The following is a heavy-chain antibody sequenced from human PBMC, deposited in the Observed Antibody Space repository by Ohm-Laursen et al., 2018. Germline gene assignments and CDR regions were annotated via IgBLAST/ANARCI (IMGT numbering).Heavy chain of an antibody. D-gene: IGHD5-24*01. V-gene: IGHV4-31*03. CDR1: GGSISSGGYY. CDR2: IYYSGST. J-gene: IGHJ4*02. Sequence: TLSLTCTVSGGSISSGGYYWSWIRQHPGKGLEWIGYIYYSGSTYYNPSLKSRVTISVDTSKNQFSLKLSSVTAADTAVYYCATLDGYNFEFDYWGQGTLVTVSS. CDR3: ATLDGYNFEFDY.